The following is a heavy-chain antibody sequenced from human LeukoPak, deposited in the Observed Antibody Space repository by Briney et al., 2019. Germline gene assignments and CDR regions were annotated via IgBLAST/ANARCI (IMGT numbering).Heavy chain of an antibody. D-gene: IGHD3-3*01. J-gene: IGHJ3*02. Sequence: GGSLRLSCAAFGFTFSNYWMSWVRQAPGKGLEWVANIKQDGSEKYYVDSVKGRFTISRDNAKNSLYLQMNSLRAEDTAVYYCARDRDPYYDFWSDYPTGAFDIWGQGTMVTVSS. CDR1: GFTFSNYW. CDR2: IKQDGSEK. CDR3: ARDRDPYYDFWSDYPTGAFDI. V-gene: IGHV3-7*01.